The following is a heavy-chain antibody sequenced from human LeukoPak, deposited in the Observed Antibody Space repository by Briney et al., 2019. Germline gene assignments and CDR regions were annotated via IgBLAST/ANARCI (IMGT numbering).Heavy chain of an antibody. CDR3: ARDRRGWYVYYYYYMDV. Sequence: PSETLSLTCTVSGGSISSSSYYWGWIRQPPGKGLEWIGSIYYSGSTYYNPSLKSRVTISVDTSKNQFSLKLSSVTAADTAVYYCARDRRGWYVYYYYYMDVWGKGTTVTVSS. J-gene: IGHJ6*03. CDR2: IYYSGST. V-gene: IGHV4-39*07. D-gene: IGHD6-19*01. CDR1: GGSISSSSYY.